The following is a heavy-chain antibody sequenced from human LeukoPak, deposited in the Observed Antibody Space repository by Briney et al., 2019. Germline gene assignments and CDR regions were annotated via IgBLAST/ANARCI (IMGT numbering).Heavy chain of an antibody. CDR2: ISSSSSYI. J-gene: IGHJ4*02. CDR1: GFTFSSYS. V-gene: IGHV3-21*01. Sequence: GGSLRLSCAASGFTFSSYSMNWVRQAPGKGLEWVSSISSSSSYIYYADSAKGRFTISRDNAKNSLYLQMNSLRAEDSAVYYCARAYSSGWYVGYYFDYWGQGTLVTVSS. D-gene: IGHD6-19*01. CDR3: ARAYSSGWYVGYYFDY.